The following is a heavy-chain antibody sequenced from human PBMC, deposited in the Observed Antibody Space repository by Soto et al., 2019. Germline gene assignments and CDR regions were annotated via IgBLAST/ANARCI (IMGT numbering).Heavy chain of an antibody. Sequence: PSATLSITCAVYGGCFSGYYWRWIRQPPGEGLEWIGVINHSGSTNYNPSLKTGVTISVDTSKNQFPLKLSSVTAADTAVYYCARQIVAGGNPNWFDPWGQGNLVTVSS. J-gene: IGHJ5*02. CDR1: GGCFSGYY. D-gene: IGHD5-12*01. V-gene: IGHV4-34*01. CDR3: ARQIVAGGNPNWFDP. CDR2: INHSGST.